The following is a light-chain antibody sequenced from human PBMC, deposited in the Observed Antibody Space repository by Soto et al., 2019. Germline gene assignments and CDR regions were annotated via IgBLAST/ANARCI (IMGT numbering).Light chain of an antibody. CDR2: GAS. V-gene: IGKV3-15*01. Sequence: ILMTQSPATLSVSPVERATLSCRASQSVSTNLAWYQQKPGQAPRLLIYGASTRATGIPARFSGSGSGTDFTLTISRLEPEDFAVYYCQQYGSSPRTFGQGTKVDIK. CDR3: QQYGSSPRT. CDR1: QSVSTN. J-gene: IGKJ1*01.